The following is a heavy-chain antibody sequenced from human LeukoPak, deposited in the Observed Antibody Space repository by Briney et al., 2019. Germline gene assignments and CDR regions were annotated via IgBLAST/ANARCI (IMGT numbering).Heavy chain of an antibody. CDR2: IIPIFGTA. CDR1: GGTFSSYA. J-gene: IGHJ6*03. Sequence: SVKVSCKASGGTFSSYAISWVRQAPGQGLEWMGVIIPIFGTANYAQKLQGRVTITADESTSTAYMELSSLRSEDTAVYYCATGDIVVVPAAIGGSHYYYYYMDVWGKGTTVTVSS. D-gene: IGHD2-2*02. V-gene: IGHV1-69*13. CDR3: ATGDIVVVPAAIGGSHYYYYYMDV.